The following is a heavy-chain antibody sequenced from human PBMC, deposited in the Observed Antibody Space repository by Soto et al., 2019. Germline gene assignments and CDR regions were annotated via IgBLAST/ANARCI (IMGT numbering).Heavy chain of an antibody. V-gene: IGHV3-74*01. J-gene: IGHJ5*02. CDR3: ARDPRNLGLDP. CDR1: GFTFSSYW. CDR2: INSDGSST. Sequence: QPGGSLRLSCAASGFTFSSYWIYWVRQAPGKGLVWVSRINSDGSSTSHADFVEGRFTISRDNAKNTLYLQMNSLRAEDTAVYYCARDPRNLGLDPWGQGTQVTVSS.